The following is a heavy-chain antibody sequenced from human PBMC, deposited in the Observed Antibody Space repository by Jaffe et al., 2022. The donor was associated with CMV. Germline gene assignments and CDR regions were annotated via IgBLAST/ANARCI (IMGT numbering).Heavy chain of an antibody. D-gene: IGHD6-19*01. Sequence: QVQLQESGPGLVKPSETLSLTCNVSGGSISSSSYFWGWIRQPPGKGLEWIGSIYYTGSTYYNPSLKSRVTMSVDTSKNQFSLKLKSVTAADTAVYYCARLGAEAGDFDYWGQGTLATVSS. CDR2: IYYTGST. J-gene: IGHJ4*02. CDR1: GGSISSSSYF. V-gene: IGHV4-39*01. CDR3: ARLGAEAGDFDY.